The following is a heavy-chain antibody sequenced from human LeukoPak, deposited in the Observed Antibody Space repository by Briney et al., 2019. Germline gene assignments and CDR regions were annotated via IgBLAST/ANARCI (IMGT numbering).Heavy chain of an antibody. Sequence: GGSLRLSCAASGFTVSSNYMSWVRQAPGTGLEWVSLIFSGGSTYYADSVKGRFTISRQNSKNTVYLQMNSLRAEDTAVYYCVIGSGYWGQGTLVTVSS. J-gene: IGHJ4*02. D-gene: IGHD1-26*01. CDR3: VIGSGY. CDR2: IFSGGST. V-gene: IGHV3-53*04. CDR1: GFTVSSNY.